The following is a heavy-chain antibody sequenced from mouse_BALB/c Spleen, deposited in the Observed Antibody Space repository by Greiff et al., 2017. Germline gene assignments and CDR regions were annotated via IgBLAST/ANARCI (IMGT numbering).Heavy chain of an antibody. J-gene: IGHJ4*01. V-gene: IGHV3-2*02. D-gene: IGHD1-1*01. CDR2: ISYSGST. CDR3: ARRGYGSSYAMDY. CDR1: GYSITSDYA. Sequence: EVQLQQSGPGLVKPSQSLSLTCTVTGYSITSDYAWNWIRQFPGNKLEWMGYISYSGSTSYNPSLKSRISITRDTSKNQFFLQLNSVTTEDTATYYCARRGYGSSYAMDYWGQGTSVTVSS.